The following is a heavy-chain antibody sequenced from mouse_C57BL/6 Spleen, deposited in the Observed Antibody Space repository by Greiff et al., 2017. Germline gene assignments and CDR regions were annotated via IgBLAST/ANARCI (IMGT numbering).Heavy chain of an antibody. V-gene: IGHV1-52*01. CDR1: GYTFTSYW. CDR2: IDPSDSET. J-gene: IGHJ4*01. Sequence: QVQLKEPGAELVRPGSSVKLSYKASGYTFTSYWMHWVKQRPIQGLEWIGNIDPSDSETHYNQKFKDKATLTVDKSSSTAYMQLSSLTSEDSAVYYCAREGGTDYYAMDYWGQGTSVTVSS. CDR3: AREGGTDYYAMDY. D-gene: IGHD4-1*01.